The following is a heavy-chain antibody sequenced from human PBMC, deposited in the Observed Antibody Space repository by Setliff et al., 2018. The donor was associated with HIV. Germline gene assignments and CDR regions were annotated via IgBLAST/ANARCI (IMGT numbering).Heavy chain of an antibody. Sequence: PGGSLRLSCAASGLTDTYNYMSWVRQAPGKGLEWVSVIYAGGSTYYADSVKGRFTISRDNSKNMLYLQMNSLRAEDTAVYYCARLPQDVRSSIDFWGQGTLVTVSS. CDR1: GLTDTYNY. D-gene: IGHD6-6*01. J-gene: IGHJ4*02. CDR2: IYAGGST. V-gene: IGHV3-53*01. CDR3: ARLPQDVRSSIDF.